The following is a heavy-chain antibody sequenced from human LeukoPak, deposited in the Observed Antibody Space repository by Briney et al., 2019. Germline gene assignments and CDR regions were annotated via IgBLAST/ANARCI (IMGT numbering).Heavy chain of an antibody. CDR1: GFNVSSNY. Sequence: GGSLRLSCAASGFNVSSNYMSWVRQAPGKGLEWVSVIYSGGSTYYADTVKGRFTISRHNSKNTLYPEMNSLRAEDTAVYYCARDFGDYLAFDIWGQGTMVTVSS. D-gene: IGHD4-17*01. CDR2: IYSGGST. J-gene: IGHJ3*02. CDR3: ARDFGDYLAFDI. V-gene: IGHV3-53*04.